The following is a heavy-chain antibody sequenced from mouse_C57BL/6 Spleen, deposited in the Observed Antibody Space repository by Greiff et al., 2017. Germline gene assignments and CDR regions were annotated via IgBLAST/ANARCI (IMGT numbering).Heavy chain of an antibody. D-gene: IGHD3-2*02. CDR3: ARQDSSGYEY. Sequence: VQLQQPGAELVRPGSSVKLSCKASGYTFTSYWMAWVKQRPGQGLEWIGNIYPSDSDTHYNQKFKDKATVTVAKSSSTAYMKLSSLTSEDSAVYDCARQDSSGYEYWGQGALVTVSA. CDR2: IYPSDSDT. J-gene: IGHJ3*01. CDR1: GYTFTSYW. V-gene: IGHV1-61*01.